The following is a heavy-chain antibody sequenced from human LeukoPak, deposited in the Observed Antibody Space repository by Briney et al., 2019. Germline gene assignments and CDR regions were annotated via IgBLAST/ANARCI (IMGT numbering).Heavy chain of an antibody. Sequence: SSETLSLTCTVSGGSISSSSYYWGWIRQPPGKGLEWIGSIYYSGSTYYNPSLKSRVTISVDTSKNQFSLKLSSVTAADTAVYYCARTYYYDSKGSYFDYWGQGTLATVSS. CDR1: GGSISSSSYY. D-gene: IGHD3-22*01. J-gene: IGHJ4*02. V-gene: IGHV4-39*07. CDR3: ARTYYYDSKGSYFDY. CDR2: IYYSGST.